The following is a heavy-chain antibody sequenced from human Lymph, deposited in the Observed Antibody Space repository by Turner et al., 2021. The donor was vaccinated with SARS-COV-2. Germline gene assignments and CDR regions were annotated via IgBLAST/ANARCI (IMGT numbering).Heavy chain of an antibody. CDR2: MNPNSGNT. Sequence: QVQLVQSGAEVKKPGASVKVSCKAPGYTFTSYDIHWVRQATGQGLEWMGWMNPNSGNTGYEQKFQGRVAMTRNTSISKAYMELGSLRSEDTAVDYCARGGYSGGGMDVWGQGTTVTVSS. CDR3: ARGGYSGGGMDV. CDR1: GYTFTSYD. J-gene: IGHJ6*02. V-gene: IGHV1-8*02. D-gene: IGHD1-26*01.